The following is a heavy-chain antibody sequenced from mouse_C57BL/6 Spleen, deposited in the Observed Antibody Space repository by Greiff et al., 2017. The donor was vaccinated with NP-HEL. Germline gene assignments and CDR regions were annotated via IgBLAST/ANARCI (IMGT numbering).Heavy chain of an antibody. V-gene: IGHV5-12*01. Sequence: DVMLVESGGGLVQPGGSLKLSCAASGFTFSDYYMYWVRQTPEKRLEWVAYISNGGGSTYYPDTVKGRFTISRDNAKNTLYLQMSRLKSEDTAMYYCARVYYYGSSYNWYFDVWGTGTTLTVSS. J-gene: IGHJ1*03. CDR3: ARVYYYGSSYNWYFDV. CDR2: ISNGGGST. CDR1: GFTFSDYY. D-gene: IGHD1-1*01.